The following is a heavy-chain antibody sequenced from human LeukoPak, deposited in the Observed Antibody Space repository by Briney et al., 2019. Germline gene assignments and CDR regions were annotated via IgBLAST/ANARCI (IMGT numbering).Heavy chain of an antibody. J-gene: IGHJ4*02. D-gene: IGHD2-15*01. CDR2: IKPDGSEK. V-gene: IGHV3-7*03. CDR1: GFTFSSYW. Sequence: PGGSLRLSCAASGFTFSSYWMSWVRQAPGKGLEWVANIKPDGSEKYYVDSLKGRFTISRDNAKNSLYLQMNSLKTEDTAAYYCARSGYCGAGTCYSDYFDYWGQGTLVTVSS. CDR3: ARSGYCGAGTCYSDYFDY.